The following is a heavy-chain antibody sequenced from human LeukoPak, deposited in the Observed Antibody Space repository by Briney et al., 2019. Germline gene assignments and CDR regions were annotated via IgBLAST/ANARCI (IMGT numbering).Heavy chain of an antibody. CDR2: INPNSGGT. CDR3: ARGGEYSSSWYWFDP. J-gene: IGHJ5*02. D-gene: IGHD6-13*01. V-gene: IGHV1-2*06. Sequence: ASVKVSCKASGYTFTGYYMHWVRQAPGQGLEWMGRINPNSGGTNYAQKFQGRVTMTRDTSISTAYMELSRLRSDDTAVYYCARGGEYSSSWYWFDPWGQGTLVTVSS. CDR1: GYTFTGYY.